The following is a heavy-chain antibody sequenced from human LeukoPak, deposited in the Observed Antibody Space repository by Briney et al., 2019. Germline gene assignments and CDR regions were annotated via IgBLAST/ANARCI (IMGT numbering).Heavy chain of an antibody. CDR1: GYTFTSYA. Sequence: ASVKVSCMASGYTFTSYAINWVRQAPGQGLEWMGWINTNTGNAAYAQGLTGRSVFSLDTSVSTAYLEISSLKAEDTAVYYCARPMGRYYYYGMDVWGQGTTVTVSS. CDR2: INTNTGNA. D-gene: IGHD3-16*01. CDR3: ARPMGRYYYYGMDV. V-gene: IGHV7-4-1*02. J-gene: IGHJ6*02.